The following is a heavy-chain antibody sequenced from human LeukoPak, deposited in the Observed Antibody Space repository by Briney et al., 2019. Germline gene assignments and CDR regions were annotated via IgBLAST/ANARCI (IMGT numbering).Heavy chain of an antibody. Sequence: PSETLSLTCAVYIGSFSGYHWSWIRQSPGKGLEWIGEIDHSGNTKYNPSLKSRVTISVDTSKNQFSLKLRALSAADTAVYFCARGGHLGAFDIWGQGTMVTVSS. D-gene: IGHD1-26*01. CDR1: IGSFSGYH. J-gene: IGHJ3*02. V-gene: IGHV4-34*01. CDR2: IDHSGNT. CDR3: ARGGHLGAFDI.